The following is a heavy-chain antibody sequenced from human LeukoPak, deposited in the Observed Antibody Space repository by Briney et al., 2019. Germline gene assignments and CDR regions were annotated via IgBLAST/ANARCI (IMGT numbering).Heavy chain of an antibody. CDR2: IYYSGST. Sequence: SETLSLTCTVSGGSISSSSYYWGWIRQPPGKGLEWIGSIYYSGSTYYNPSLKSRVTISVDTSKNQFSLKLSSVTAADTAVYYCARGRAYYDYVWGSYRHYYFDYWGQGTLVTVSS. CDR1: GGSISSSSYY. J-gene: IGHJ4*02. CDR3: ARGRAYYDYVWGSYRHYYFDY. V-gene: IGHV4-39*07. D-gene: IGHD3-16*02.